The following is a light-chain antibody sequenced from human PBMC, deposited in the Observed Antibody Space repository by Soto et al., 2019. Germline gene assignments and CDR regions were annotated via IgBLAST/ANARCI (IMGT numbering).Light chain of an antibody. CDR3: QQSYRTPLT. Sequence: DIQMTQSPSLLSASVGDRVTITCRASENISHFLNWYQQKPGKAPKLLIYDASSLQSGVPSRFSGSGSGADFTLTISSLQPEDFAIYYCQQSYRTPLTFGGGTEVDVK. V-gene: IGKV1-39*01. CDR2: DAS. CDR1: ENISHF. J-gene: IGKJ4*01.